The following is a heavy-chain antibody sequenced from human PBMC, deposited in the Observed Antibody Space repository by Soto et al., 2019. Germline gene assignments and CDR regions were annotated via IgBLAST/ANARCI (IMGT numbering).Heavy chain of an antibody. Sequence: ASVKVSCKASGYIFTSYDVNWVRRATGQGLEWMGWMHPTSGSTGFARNFQGRVTMTRYTSISTAYMELSSLRSEDTAVYYCARGRYSGNQGFDVWGQGTTVTVSS. V-gene: IGHV1-8*01. D-gene: IGHD5-12*01. CDR3: ARGRYSGNQGFDV. CDR1: GYIFTSYD. J-gene: IGHJ6*02. CDR2: MHPTSGST.